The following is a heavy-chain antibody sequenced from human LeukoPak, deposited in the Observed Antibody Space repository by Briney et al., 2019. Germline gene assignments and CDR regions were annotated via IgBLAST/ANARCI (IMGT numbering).Heavy chain of an antibody. V-gene: IGHV3-23*01. CDR2: ISGSGGST. CDR3: AKGSIADLRLNFDY. Sequence: PGGSPRLPCAASGFTFSSYAMSWVRQAPGKGLEWVSAISGSGGSTYYADSVKGRFTISRDSSKNTLSLQMNSLRAEDTAIYYCAKGSIADLRLNFDYWGQGTLVTVSS. J-gene: IGHJ4*02. CDR1: GFTFSSYA. D-gene: IGHD6-6*01.